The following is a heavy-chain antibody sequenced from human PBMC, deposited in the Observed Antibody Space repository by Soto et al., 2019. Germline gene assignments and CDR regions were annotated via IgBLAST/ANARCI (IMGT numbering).Heavy chain of an antibody. CDR2: TSYDGSDS. CDR1: GFTFNSYA. Sequence: GGSLRLSCAASGFTFNSYAMHWVRQAPGQGLEWVAVTSYDGSDSYFADSVKGRFTISRDNSKDTLYLHMNNQRAEDKAVYYWARVGRNRNYWCYFTYGGRGPLVTFSS. J-gene: IGHJ4*02. D-gene: IGHD4-4*01. CDR3: ARVGRNRNYWCYFTY. V-gene: IGHV3-30-3*01.